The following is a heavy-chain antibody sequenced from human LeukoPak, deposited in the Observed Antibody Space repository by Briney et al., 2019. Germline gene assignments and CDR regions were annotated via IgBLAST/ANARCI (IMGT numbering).Heavy chain of an antibody. CDR1: GFTFSNAW. V-gene: IGHV3-15*01. CDR2: IKSKTDGGTT. D-gene: IGHD2-2*01. Sequence: GGSLRLSCAASGFTFSNAWMSWVRQAPGKGREWVGRIKSKTDGGTTDYAAPVKGRFTISRDDSKNTLYLQMNSLKTEDTAVYYCTAEIVVVPDDYWGQGTLVTVSS. J-gene: IGHJ4*02. CDR3: TAEIVVVPDDY.